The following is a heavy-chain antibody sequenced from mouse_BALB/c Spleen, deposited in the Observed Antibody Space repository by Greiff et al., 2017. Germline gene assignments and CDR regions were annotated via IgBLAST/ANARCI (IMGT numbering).Heavy chain of an antibody. V-gene: IGHV1-9*01. CDR1: GYTFSSYW. CDR3: ARLGPNWDFAY. Sequence: QVQLQQSGAELMKPGASVKISCKATGYTFSSYWIEWVKQRPGHGLEWIGEILPGSGSTNYNEKFKGKATFTADTSSNTAYMQLSSLTSEDSAVYYCARLGPNWDFAYWGQGTLVTVSA. J-gene: IGHJ3*01. CDR2: ILPGSGST. D-gene: IGHD4-1*01.